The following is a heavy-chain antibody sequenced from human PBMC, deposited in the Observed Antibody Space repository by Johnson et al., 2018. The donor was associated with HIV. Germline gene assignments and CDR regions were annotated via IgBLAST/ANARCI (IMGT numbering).Heavy chain of an antibody. D-gene: IGHD1-26*01. CDR3: AKDPRKGWDLVAFDI. CDR2: ISWNSGNI. V-gene: IGHV3-9*01. J-gene: IGHJ3*02. Sequence: EVQVVESGGGVVQPGRSLRLSCAASGFTFDDYAMHWVRQAPGKGLEWVSGISWNSGNIGYADSVKGRFTITRDNAKNPLDLQMNSMRAEDTALYYCAKDPRKGWDLVAFDIWGQGTMVTGSS. CDR1: GFTFDDYA.